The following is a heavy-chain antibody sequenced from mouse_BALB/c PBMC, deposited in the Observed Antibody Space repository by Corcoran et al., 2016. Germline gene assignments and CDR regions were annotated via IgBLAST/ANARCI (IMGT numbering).Heavy chain of an antibody. CDR3: ARSNWFDY. CDR1: GFNIKDTY. Sequence: EVQLQQSGAELVKPGASVKLSCTASGFNIKDTYMHWVKQRPEQGLEWIGRIDPANGNTKYDPKFQGKATITADTSSNTAYLQLSSLTSEDTAVYYFARSNWFDYWGQGTTLTFSS. CDR2: IDPANGNT. D-gene: IGHD4-1*01. V-gene: IGHV14-3*02. J-gene: IGHJ2*01.